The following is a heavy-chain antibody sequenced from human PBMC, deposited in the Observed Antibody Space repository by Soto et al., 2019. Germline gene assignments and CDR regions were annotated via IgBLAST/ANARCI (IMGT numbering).Heavy chain of an antibody. CDR1: GFTFSSYA. Sequence: GSLRLSCAASGFTFSSYAMSWVRQAPGKGLEWVSAISGSGGSTYYADSVKGRFTISRDNSKNTLYLQMNSLRAEDTAVYYCAKARHDFHGFDYWGQGTLVTVSS. CDR3: AKARHDFHGFDY. J-gene: IGHJ4*02. V-gene: IGHV3-23*01. D-gene: IGHD3-3*01. CDR2: ISGSGGST.